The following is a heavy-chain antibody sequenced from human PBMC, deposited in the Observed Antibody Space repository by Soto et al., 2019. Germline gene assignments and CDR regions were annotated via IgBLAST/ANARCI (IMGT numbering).Heavy chain of an antibody. CDR3: ARLDYDFWSGYLNYYYGMDV. J-gene: IGHJ6*02. D-gene: IGHD3-3*01. CDR1: GFTFSSYA. V-gene: IGHV3-7*05. Sequence: GGSLRLSCAASGFTFSSYAMSWVRQAPGKGLEWVSTINDNGSRKYYVDSVKGRFTISRDKAKNSLYLQMNSLRAEDTAVYYCARLDYDFWSGYLNYYYGMDVWGQGTTVTVSS. CDR2: INDNGSRK.